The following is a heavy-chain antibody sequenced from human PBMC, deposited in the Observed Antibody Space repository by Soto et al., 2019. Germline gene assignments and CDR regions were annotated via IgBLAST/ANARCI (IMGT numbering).Heavy chain of an antibody. J-gene: IGHJ5*02. CDR2: ISHDGSKK. Sequence: VGSLRLSCAASGFTFSTHGMHWVRQAPGKGPEWVAVISHDGSKKYYVESVEGRFSISRDNSKSIVHLQMNNVRTEDTAVYYCAKDKGPYYDFWSGQPWFDRWRQGTLVX. CDR1: GFTFSTHG. D-gene: IGHD3-3*01. CDR3: AKDKGPYYDFWSGQPWFDR. V-gene: IGHV3-30*18.